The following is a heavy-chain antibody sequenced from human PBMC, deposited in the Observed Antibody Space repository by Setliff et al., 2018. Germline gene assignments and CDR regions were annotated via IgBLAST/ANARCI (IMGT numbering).Heavy chain of an antibody. CDR1: GGSISGASIRSYY. CDR3: ATLSEMAAITLGLWDPSFDY. J-gene: IGHJ4*02. D-gene: IGHD3-16*01. V-gene: IGHV4-61*01. CDR2: VYYSGTT. Sequence: PSETLSLTCTVSGGSISGASIRSYYWSWIRQPPGKGLEFIGYVYYSGTTNYDPSLKSRVTISVDTSKNQFSLKLSSVTAADTAVYYCATLSEMAAITLGLWDPSFDYWGQGTLVTVSS.